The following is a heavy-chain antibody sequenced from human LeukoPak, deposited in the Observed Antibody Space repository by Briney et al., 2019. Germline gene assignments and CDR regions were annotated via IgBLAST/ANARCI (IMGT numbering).Heavy chain of an antibody. CDR3: ARDVWFGDKTKCYFDY. CDR1: GFTFSSYS. Sequence: GGSLRLSCAASGFTFSSYSMNWVRQAPGKGLEWVSSISSSSSYIYYADSVKGRFTISRDNAKNSLYLQMNSLRAEDTAVYYCARDVWFGDKTKCYFDYWGQGTLVTVSS. CDR2: ISSSSSYI. D-gene: IGHD3-10*01. J-gene: IGHJ4*02. V-gene: IGHV3-21*01.